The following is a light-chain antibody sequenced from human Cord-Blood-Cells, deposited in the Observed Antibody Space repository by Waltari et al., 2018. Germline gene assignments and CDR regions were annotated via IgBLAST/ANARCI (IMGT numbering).Light chain of an antibody. V-gene: IGKV3-15*01. Sequence: EIVMTQSPATLSVSPGERATLSCRASQSVSSNLAWYQQKPGQAPRLLIDGASTRATGIPARVSGSGSGTEFTLTISSLQSEDFAVYYCQQYNNWPPGNTFGGGTKVEIK. CDR3: QQYNNWPPGNT. CDR2: GAS. CDR1: QSVSSN. J-gene: IGKJ4*01.